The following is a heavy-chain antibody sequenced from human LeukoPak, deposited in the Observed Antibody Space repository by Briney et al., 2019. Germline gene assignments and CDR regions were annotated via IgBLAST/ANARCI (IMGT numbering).Heavy chain of an antibody. CDR3: ARSVSDDFWSGYPHWFDP. D-gene: IGHD3-3*01. CDR2: ISSSSSYI. Sequence: PGGSLRLSCAASGFTFSSYSMNWVRQAPGKGLEWVSSISSSSSYIYYADSVKGRFTISRDNAKNSLYLQMNSLRAEDTAVYYCARSVSDDFWSGYPHWFDPWGQGTLVTVSS. V-gene: IGHV3-21*01. J-gene: IGHJ5*02. CDR1: GFTFSSYS.